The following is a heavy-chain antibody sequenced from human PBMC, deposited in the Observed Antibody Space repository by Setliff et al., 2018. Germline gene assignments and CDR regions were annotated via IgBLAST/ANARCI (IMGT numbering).Heavy chain of an antibody. CDR3: ARVTGFLYMDV. V-gene: IGHV4-4*07. D-gene: IGHD3-3*01. CDR2: IFTSEST. J-gene: IGHJ6*03. CDR1: GGSITNYY. Sequence: SETLSLTCSVSGGSITNYYWSWIRQPAGKGLEWIGRIFTSESTNYNPSLKSRVTMSVDTSKIQFSLKLSSVTAADTAVYYCARVTGFLYMDVWGKGTTVTVSS.